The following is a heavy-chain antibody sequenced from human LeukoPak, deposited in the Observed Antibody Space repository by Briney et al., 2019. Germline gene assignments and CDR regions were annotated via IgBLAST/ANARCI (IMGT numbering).Heavy chain of an antibody. J-gene: IGHJ4*02. D-gene: IGHD1-14*01. CDR1: GFSLNNYA. CDR3: AKDDRKDFGLGGLGY. Sequence: GGSLRLSCAASGFSLNNYAMNWAPQATGKGLEWVSAISASGGTTYNSDSVKGRFTISRDNSKNTVFLQMDSLRAGDTAVYYCAKDDRKDFGLGGLGYWGQGTLVTVSS. CDR2: ISASGGTT. V-gene: IGHV3-23*01.